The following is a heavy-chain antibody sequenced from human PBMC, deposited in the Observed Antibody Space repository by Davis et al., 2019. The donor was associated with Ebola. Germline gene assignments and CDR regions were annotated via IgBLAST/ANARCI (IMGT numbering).Heavy chain of an antibody. J-gene: IGHJ4*02. Sequence: GGSLRLSCTASGITFDKFYMSWIRQAPGKGLERIAYISGNGRTIRYADSVNGRFTISRDNGEMSVSLHMNRLRGADTAVYYCAGTTRFDYWGQGTLFTVSS. D-gene: IGHD2-15*01. V-gene: IGHV3-11*01. CDR1: GITFDKFY. CDR2: ISGNGRTI. CDR3: AGTTRFDY.